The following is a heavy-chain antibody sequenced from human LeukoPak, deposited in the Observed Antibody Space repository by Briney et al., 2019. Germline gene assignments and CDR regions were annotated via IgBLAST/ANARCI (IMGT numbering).Heavy chain of an antibody. CDR2: ISGSGGST. Sequence: TGGSLRLSCAASGFTFSSYAMSWVRQAPGKGLEWVSAISGSGGSTYYADSVKGRFTISRDNAKNSLYLQMNSLRAEDTAVYYCARELRFLEWLQPYYYYGMDVWGQGTTVTVSS. D-gene: IGHD3-3*01. V-gene: IGHV3-23*01. J-gene: IGHJ6*02. CDR3: ARELRFLEWLQPYYYYGMDV. CDR1: GFTFSSYA.